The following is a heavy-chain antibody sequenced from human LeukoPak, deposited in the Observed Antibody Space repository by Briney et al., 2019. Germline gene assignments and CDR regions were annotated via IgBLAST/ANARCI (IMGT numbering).Heavy chain of an antibody. J-gene: IGHJ4*02. CDR1: GFTFSNFW. CDR2: IKQDGSVK. V-gene: IGHV3-7*03. Sequence: GGSLRLSCAASGFTFSNFWMNWVRQAPGKGLEWVANIKQDGSVKHYVDSVKGRFTISRDNAKKSAYLQMNSLRAEDTAVYYCVRAMDSWGQGTLVTVSS. CDR3: VRAMDS.